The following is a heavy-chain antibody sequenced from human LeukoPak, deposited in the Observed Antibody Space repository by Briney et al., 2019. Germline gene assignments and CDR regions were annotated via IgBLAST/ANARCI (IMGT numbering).Heavy chain of an antibody. V-gene: IGHV4-59*01. CDR3: ARDASYGHPGDY. CDR2: LYYSGST. Sequence: PSETLSFNGTVSAVSICSFYWSWLRQAPGQGLEWSGYLYYSGSTYYHPSLKSRVTISVATSKNQFSLLLSSVTAADTVVYYGARDASYGHPGDYGGQGTLVTVSS. D-gene: IGHD5-18*01. J-gene: IGHJ4*02. CDR1: AVSICSFY.